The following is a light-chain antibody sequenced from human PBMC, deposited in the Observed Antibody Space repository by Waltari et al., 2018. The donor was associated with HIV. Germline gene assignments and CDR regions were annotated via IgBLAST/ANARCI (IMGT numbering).Light chain of an antibody. V-gene: IGKV1-39*01. CDR1: QNVKNY. CDR2: GAA. CDR3: QQSYYSPT. Sequence: DIQMTQSPSSLSASIGDRVNITCRAGQNVKNYLNWYQQRPGQAPKILIYGAATLYTGVPSRFSGSGSGTDFTLTITNLQPEDFAVYFCQQSYYSPTFGPGTTV. J-gene: IGKJ3*01.